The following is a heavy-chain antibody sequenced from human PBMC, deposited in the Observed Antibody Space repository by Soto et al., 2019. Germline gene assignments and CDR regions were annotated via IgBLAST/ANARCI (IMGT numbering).Heavy chain of an antibody. CDR1: GGTFSSYA. V-gene: IGHV1-69*05. Sequence: SVKVSCKASGGTFSSYAISWVRQAPGQGLEWMGGIIPIFGTANYAQKFQGRVTLTTDTSTSTAYMELRSLTSDDTAVYYCARAYSGSYYGSRFDYWGQGTLVTVSS. CDR3: ARAYSGSYYGSRFDY. CDR2: IIPIFGTA. J-gene: IGHJ4*02. D-gene: IGHD1-26*01.